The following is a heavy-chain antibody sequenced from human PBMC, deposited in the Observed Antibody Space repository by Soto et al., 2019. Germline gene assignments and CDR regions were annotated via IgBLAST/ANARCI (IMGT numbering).Heavy chain of an antibody. CDR3: ARDVAWGRNEVLSGWYFDP. CDR1: GGTFSSYA. CDR2: IIPIFGTA. Sequence: QVQLVQSGAEVKKPGSSVKVSCKASGGTFSSYAISWVRQAPGQGLEWMGGIIPIFGTANYAQKFQGRVTITAAESTSPACMELSSLRSQDTAVYYCARDVAWGRNEVLSGWYFDPWGRGTLVTVSS. J-gene: IGHJ2*01. D-gene: IGHD1-1*01. V-gene: IGHV1-69*12.